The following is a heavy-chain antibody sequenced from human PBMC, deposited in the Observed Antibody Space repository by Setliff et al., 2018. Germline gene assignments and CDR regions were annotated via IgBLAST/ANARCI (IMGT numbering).Heavy chain of an antibody. CDR3: ARREVERTTTRRTVWYFDL. Sequence: SETLSLTCSVSGGSISSGNYYWAWIRQPPGKGLEWIGSIYYSGSTHYNPSLRSRVTISVDTSKNQVSLKLSSVTAADTATFYCARREVERTTTRRTVWYFDLWGRGTLVTVSS. D-gene: IGHD1-7*01. CDR2: IYYSGST. J-gene: IGHJ2*01. V-gene: IGHV4-39*01. CDR1: GGSISSGNYY.